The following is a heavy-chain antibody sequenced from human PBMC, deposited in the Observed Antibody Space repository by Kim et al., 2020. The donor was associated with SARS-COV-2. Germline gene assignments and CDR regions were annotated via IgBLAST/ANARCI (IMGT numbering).Heavy chain of an antibody. Sequence: KYSQKFQGRVTITRDTSASTAYMELSSLRSEDTAVYYCARSRSSGWYDYWGQGTLVTVSS. V-gene: IGHV1-3*01. CDR3: ARSRSSGWYDY. D-gene: IGHD6-19*01. J-gene: IGHJ4*02.